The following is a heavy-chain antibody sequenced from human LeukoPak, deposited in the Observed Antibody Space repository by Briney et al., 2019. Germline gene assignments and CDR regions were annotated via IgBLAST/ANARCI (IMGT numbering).Heavy chain of an antibody. CDR3: ARWDTAMVI. Sequence: GGSLRLSRAASGFTFSSYAMHWVRQAPGKGLEWVAVISYDGSNKYYADSVKGRFTISRDNSRNTLYLQMNSLRAEDTAIYYCARWDTAMVIWGQGTLVIVSS. V-gene: IGHV3-30-3*01. J-gene: IGHJ4*02. D-gene: IGHD5-18*01. CDR1: GFTFSSYA. CDR2: ISYDGSNK.